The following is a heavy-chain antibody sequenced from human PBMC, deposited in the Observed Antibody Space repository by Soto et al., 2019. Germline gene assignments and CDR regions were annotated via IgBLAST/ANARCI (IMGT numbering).Heavy chain of an antibody. J-gene: IGHJ4*02. CDR1: GIVFRTSS. Sequence: EVQLVESGGGLVKPGGSLRLSCETSGIVFRTSSMNWVRQAPGKGLEWVSSISPSSTYIYYADSVKGRFTIARDNAKSSLVLQVNSLRAEDTAMYYCSRGGGYVSGTRRPHSWGQGTLVTVSA. CDR3: SRGGGYVSGTRRPHS. D-gene: IGHD3-10*01. CDR2: ISPSSTYI. V-gene: IGHV3-21*01.